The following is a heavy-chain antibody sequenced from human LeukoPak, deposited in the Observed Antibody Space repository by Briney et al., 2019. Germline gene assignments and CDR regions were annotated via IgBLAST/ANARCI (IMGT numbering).Heavy chain of an antibody. J-gene: IGHJ4*02. D-gene: IGHD2-2*01. CDR3: ARWNGYADY. V-gene: IGHV3-23*01. CDR2: FSSSGNT. Sequence: GGSLRLSCAASGFTFSSYGTSWVRQAPGKGLEWVSGFSSSGNTYYADSVKGRFTISRDNSKNTLYLQMNTLRVDDTAVYYCARWNGYADYWGQGTLVTVSS. CDR1: GFTFSSYG.